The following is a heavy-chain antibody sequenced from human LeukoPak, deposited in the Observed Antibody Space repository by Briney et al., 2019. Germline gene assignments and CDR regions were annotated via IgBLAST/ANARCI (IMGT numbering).Heavy chain of an antibody. Sequence: ASVKVSCKASGYTFTSYDINWVRQATGQGLKWMGWMNPNSGNTGYAQKFQGRVTMTRNTSISTAYMELSSLRSEDTAVYYCARGEKYYDFWSGYHLYYFDYWGQGTLVTVSS. J-gene: IGHJ4*02. CDR1: GYTFTSYD. D-gene: IGHD3-3*01. CDR3: ARGEKYYDFWSGYHLYYFDY. CDR2: MNPNSGNT. V-gene: IGHV1-8*01.